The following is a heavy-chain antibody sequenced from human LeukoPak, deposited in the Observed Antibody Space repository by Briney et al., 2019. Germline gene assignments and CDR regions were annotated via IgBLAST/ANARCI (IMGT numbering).Heavy chain of an antibody. CDR1: GRSISNYY. D-gene: IGHD1-26*01. CDR3: ARERGWRYSGTYDY. V-gene: IGHV4-4*07. Sequence: SDTLSLTCTLSGRSISNYYWSWIRQPARKGREWIGRIYTRGSYNYSPSLKGRITLSIDKSKRQCSPKLNHLTAAVKSVYFCARERGWRYSGTYDYWGQGTRVSVSS. CDR2: IYTRGSY. J-gene: IGHJ4*02.